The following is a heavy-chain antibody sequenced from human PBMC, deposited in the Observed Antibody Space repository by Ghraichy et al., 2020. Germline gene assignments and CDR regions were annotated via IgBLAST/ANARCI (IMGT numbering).Heavy chain of an antibody. D-gene: IGHD1-1*01. J-gene: IGHJ6*02. V-gene: IGHV4-39*01. CDR3: ARHGIVATGGGYYYYGMDV. CDR2: IFYSGST. Sequence: SETLSLTCTVSGGSISSSRYYWGWIRQPPGKGLEWIASIFYSGSTYNNPSLKSRVTISVDTSKNQFSLKLSSVTAADTALYYCARHGIVATGGGYYYYGMDVWGLGTTVTVSS. CDR1: GGSISSSRYY.